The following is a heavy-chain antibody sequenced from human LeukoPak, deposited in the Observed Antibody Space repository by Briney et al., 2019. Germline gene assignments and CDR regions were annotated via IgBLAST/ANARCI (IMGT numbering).Heavy chain of an antibody. V-gene: IGHV3-11*01. CDR3: ARKIYGSDNYIDY. CDR1: GFTFRSYN. J-gene: IGHJ4*02. CDR2: LSSGGSMI. D-gene: IGHD3-10*01. Sequence: GGSLRLSCAASGFTFRSYNMNWIRQAPGMGLEWIAYLSSGGSMIYYADSVKGRFAISRDNAKNSVYLQMNSLRAEDTALYYCARKIYGSDNYIDYWGQGTLVTVSS.